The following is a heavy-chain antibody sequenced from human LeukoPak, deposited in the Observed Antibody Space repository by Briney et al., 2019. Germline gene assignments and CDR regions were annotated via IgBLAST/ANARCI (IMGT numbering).Heavy chain of an antibody. J-gene: IGHJ3*02. CDR1: LFTFSSYT. CDR2: IISSGSYI. Sequence: GGSLRLSCADSLFTFSSYTINWVRQAPGKGREWVSSIISSGSYIYYADSVKGGFTISRDNAKNSLDLQMNSLRAEDTAAYYCARGGLGGYCSSANCGNAFDIWGQGTMVTVSS. D-gene: IGHD2-2*01. CDR3: ARGGLGGYCSSANCGNAFDI. V-gene: IGHV3-21*01.